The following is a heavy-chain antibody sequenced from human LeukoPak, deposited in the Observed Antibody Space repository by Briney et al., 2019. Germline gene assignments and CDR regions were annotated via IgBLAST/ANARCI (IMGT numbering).Heavy chain of an antibody. V-gene: IGHV3-11*04. D-gene: IGHD2-2*01. Sequence: GGSLRLSCAGSGFTFSDYCMSWIRQAPGKGLEWVSYISSSGRTIYYADSVKGRFTISRDNAKNSLYLQMNSLRADDTAVYYCARADCSSSSCYELDYWGQGTLVTVSS. CDR1: GFTFSDYC. CDR2: ISSSGRTI. J-gene: IGHJ4*02. CDR3: ARADCSSSSCYELDY.